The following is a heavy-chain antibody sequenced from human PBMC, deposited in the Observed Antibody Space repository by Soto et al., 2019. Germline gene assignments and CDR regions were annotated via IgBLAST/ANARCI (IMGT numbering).Heavy chain of an antibody. Sequence: RKGLEWIGYIYYSGSTNYNPSLKSRVTISVDTSKNQFSLKLSSVTAADTAVYYCARDLTPLWFGARSDYYYGMDVWGKGTTVTVSS. CDR3: ARDLTPLWFGARSDYYYGMDV. CDR2: IYYSGST. V-gene: IGHV4-59*01. J-gene: IGHJ6*01. D-gene: IGHD3-10*01.